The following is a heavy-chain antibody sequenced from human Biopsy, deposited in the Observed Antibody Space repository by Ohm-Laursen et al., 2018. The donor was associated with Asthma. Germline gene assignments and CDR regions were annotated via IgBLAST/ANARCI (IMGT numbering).Heavy chain of an antibody. CDR3: ARAVSSSSYWYFDL. CDR1: GDAMSTSGSY. D-gene: IGHD6-6*01. Sequence: GTLSLTCIVSGDAMSTSGSYWGWIRQSPGKGLEWIGGIYYRGRTYYNPSLESRVTISAETSKNPFSLKVTSGTAADTAVYYCARAVSSSSYWYFDLWGRGDLVTVSS. J-gene: IGHJ2*01. V-gene: IGHV4-39*02. CDR2: IYYRGRT.